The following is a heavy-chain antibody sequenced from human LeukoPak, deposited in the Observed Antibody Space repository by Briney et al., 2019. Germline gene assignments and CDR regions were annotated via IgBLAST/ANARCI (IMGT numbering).Heavy chain of an antibody. V-gene: IGHV3-21*01. D-gene: IGHD1-1*01. CDR2: ISSSSSNK. CDR1: GFPFSRYS. CDR3: ARASEGMGWNDDY. Sequence: GGSLRLSCAASGFPFSRYSMNWVRQAPGEGPEWVSSISSSSSNKDYVDSVKGRFTVSRDNAKNSLYLQMDSLRAEDTAVYYCARASEGMGWNDDYWGQGTLVTVSS. J-gene: IGHJ4*02.